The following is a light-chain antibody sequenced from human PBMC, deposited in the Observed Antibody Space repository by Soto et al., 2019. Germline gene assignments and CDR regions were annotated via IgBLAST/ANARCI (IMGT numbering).Light chain of an antibody. CDR2: TAS. J-gene: IGKJ1*01. CDR3: QRYGS. Sequence: EVVMTQSPATLSVSPGERATLSCRASQSVSRYLAWYQQKPGQAPRLLIYTASTRATGIPARFSGSGSETEFTLTISRLEPEDFAVYYCQRYGSFGQGTKVDIK. CDR1: QSVSRY. V-gene: IGKV3D-15*01.